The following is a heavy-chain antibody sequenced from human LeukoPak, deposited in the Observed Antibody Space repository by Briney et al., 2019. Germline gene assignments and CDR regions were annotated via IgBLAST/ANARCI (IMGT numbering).Heavy chain of an antibody. CDR1: GYTFTSYY. D-gene: IGHD3-10*01. Sequence: ASVTVSCKASGYTFTSYYMHWVRQAPGQGLEWMGIINPSGGSTSYAQKFQGRVTMTRDTSISTAYMELSRLRSDDTAVYYCARQLLSRGWFDPWGQGTLVTVSS. CDR2: INPSGGST. J-gene: IGHJ5*02. V-gene: IGHV1-46*01. CDR3: ARQLLSRGWFDP.